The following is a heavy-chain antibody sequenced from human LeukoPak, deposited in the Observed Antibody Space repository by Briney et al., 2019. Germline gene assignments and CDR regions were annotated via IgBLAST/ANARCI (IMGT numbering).Heavy chain of an antibody. CDR3: ARYSGSYLDY. CDR2: IKQDRSEK. J-gene: IGHJ4*02. CDR1: GFTFSNYW. Sequence: GGSLRLSCAASGFTFSNYWMSWVRQAPGKGLEWVANIKQDRSEKYYVDSVKGRFTISRDNAKNSLYLQMNSLRAEDTAVYYCARYSGSYLDYWGQGTLVTAS. V-gene: IGHV3-7*01. D-gene: IGHD1-26*01.